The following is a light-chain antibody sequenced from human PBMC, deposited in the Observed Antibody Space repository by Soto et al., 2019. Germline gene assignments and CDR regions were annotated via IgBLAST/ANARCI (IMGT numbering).Light chain of an antibody. V-gene: IGLV2-14*03. CDR1: SSDVGGYNY. Sequence: QSALTQPASVSGSPGQSITISCTGTSSDVGGYNYVSWYQHHPDKAPKLMIYDVNNRPSGVSNRFSGSKSGNTASLTISWLQAEDEAAYYCSSYTSISPRLVFGGGTKLTVL. CDR3: SSYTSISPRLV. J-gene: IGLJ2*01. CDR2: DVN.